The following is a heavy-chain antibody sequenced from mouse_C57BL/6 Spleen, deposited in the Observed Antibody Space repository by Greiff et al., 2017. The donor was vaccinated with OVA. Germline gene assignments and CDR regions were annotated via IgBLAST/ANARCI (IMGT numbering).Heavy chain of an antibody. Sequence: ESGAELVKPGASVKISCKASGYAFSSYWMNWVKQRPGKGLEWIGQIYPGDGDTNYNGKFKGKAKLTADKSSSTAYMQLSSLTSDDSAVHFYARSPDSSGYDAYWGQGTLVTVSA. CDR2: IYPGDGDT. CDR3: ARSPDSSGYDAY. J-gene: IGHJ3*01. D-gene: IGHD3-2*02. V-gene: IGHV1-80*01. CDR1: GYAFSSYW.